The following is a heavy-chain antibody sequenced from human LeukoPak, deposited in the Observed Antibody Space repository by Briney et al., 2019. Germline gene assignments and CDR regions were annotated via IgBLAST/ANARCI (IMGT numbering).Heavy chain of an antibody. V-gene: IGHV4-59*08. CDR2: IYYSGST. D-gene: IGHD1-26*01. J-gene: IGHJ4*02. CDR3: ASLGGTYDF. Sequence: SETLSLTCTVSDGSISNYYWSWIRQPPGKGLEWIGYIYYSGSTNYNPSLKSRVTISLDASKNQVSLKLSSVTAADTAVYYCASLGGTYDFWGQGTRVTVSS. CDR1: DGSISNYY.